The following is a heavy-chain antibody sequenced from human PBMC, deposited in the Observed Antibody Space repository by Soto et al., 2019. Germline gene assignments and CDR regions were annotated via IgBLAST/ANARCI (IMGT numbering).Heavy chain of an antibody. CDR2: IGVKTSST. V-gene: IGHV3-48*04. CDR1: GFTFRSYS. CDR3: VRTSLVVAAATREDY. J-gene: IGHJ4*02. Sequence: GGSLRLSCAASGFTFRSYSMHWVRQAPGRGLEWISYIGVKTSSTYYADSVKGRFTVSRDNAKNSLYLQMNSLRAEDTAVYYCVRTSLVVAAATREDYWGQGTLVTV. D-gene: IGHD2-15*01.